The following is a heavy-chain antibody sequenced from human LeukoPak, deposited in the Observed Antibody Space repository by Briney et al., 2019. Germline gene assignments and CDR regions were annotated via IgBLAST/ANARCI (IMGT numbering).Heavy chain of an antibody. J-gene: IGHJ4*02. D-gene: IGHD3-10*01. Sequence: GRSLRLSCAASGVTFSTYGMHWVRQAPGKGLEWVALISSDGSNKDYADSVKGRFTISRDNSKNTLYVQMNSLRAEDTAVYYCARDLRKGSYFDYWGQGTLVTVSS. CDR2: ISSDGSNK. V-gene: IGHV3-30*03. CDR3: ARDLRKGSYFDY. CDR1: GVTFSTYG.